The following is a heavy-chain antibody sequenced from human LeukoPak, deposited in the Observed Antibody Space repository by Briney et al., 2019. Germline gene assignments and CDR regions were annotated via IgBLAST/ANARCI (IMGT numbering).Heavy chain of an antibody. CDR3: ARGSSSWYENWFDP. CDR1: GGSISSYY. D-gene: IGHD6-13*01. J-gene: IGHJ5*02. Sequence: SETLSLTCTVSGGSISSYYWSWIRQPPGKGLEWIGYIYYSGSTNYNPSLKSRVTISVDTSKNQFSLKLSSVTAADTAVYYCARGSSSWYENWFDPWGRGTRVTVSS. V-gene: IGHV4-59*01. CDR2: IYYSGST.